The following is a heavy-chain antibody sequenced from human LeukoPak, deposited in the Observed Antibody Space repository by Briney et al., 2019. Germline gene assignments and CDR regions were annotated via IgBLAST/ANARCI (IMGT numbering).Heavy chain of an antibody. CDR1: KFTISNYW. J-gene: IGHJ4*02. D-gene: IGHD2-15*01. CDR2: IKQDGSEK. V-gene: IGHV3-7*03. CDR3: AKDDGGYFDY. Sequence: GGSLRLSCTASKFTISNYWMTWVRQAPGKGLEWAANIKQDGSEKYYVDSVKGRFTISRDNAKNSLYLQMNSLRAEDMALYYCAKDDGGYFDYWGQGTLVTVSS.